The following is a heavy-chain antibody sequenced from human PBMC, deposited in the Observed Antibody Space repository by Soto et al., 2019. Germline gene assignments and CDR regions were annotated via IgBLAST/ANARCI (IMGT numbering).Heavy chain of an antibody. CDR1: GDNVSNNTAS. CDR2: TFVRSKWSN. V-gene: IGHV6-1*01. D-gene: IGHD5-12*01. Sequence: PSQTLSLTCAISGDNVSNNTASWSWIRQSPSRGLEWLGRTFVRSKWSNDYAVSVKSRIIINADTSKNQFSLQLNSVTPEDTAVYFCAKGDNLGPKTGYAFDPWGQGIMVTVSS. CDR3: AKGDNLGPKTGYAFDP. J-gene: IGHJ5*02.